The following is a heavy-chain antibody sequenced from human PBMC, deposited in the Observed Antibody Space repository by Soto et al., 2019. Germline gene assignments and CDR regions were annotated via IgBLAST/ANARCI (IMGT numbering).Heavy chain of an antibody. D-gene: IGHD6-13*01. CDR1: GFTFSSYS. Sequence: GGSLRLSCAASGFTFSSYSMNWVRQAPGKGLEWVSYISSSSSTIYYADSVKGRFTISRDNAKNSLYLQMNSLRDEDTAVYYCARFKEQQLVLGWFDPWGQGTLVTVSS. CDR2: ISSSSSTI. CDR3: ARFKEQQLVLGWFDP. V-gene: IGHV3-48*02. J-gene: IGHJ5*02.